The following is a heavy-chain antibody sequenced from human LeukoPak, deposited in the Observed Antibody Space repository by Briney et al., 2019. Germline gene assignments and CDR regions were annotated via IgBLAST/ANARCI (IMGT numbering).Heavy chain of an antibody. Sequence: ASVKVSRKASGYTFTSYDINWVRQATGQGLEWMGWMNPNSGNTGYAQKFQGRVTMTRNTSISTAYMELSSLRSEDTAVYYCAKGGLTMVRGVWWFDPWGQGTLVTVSS. J-gene: IGHJ5*02. D-gene: IGHD3-10*01. CDR1: GYTFTSYD. CDR3: AKGGLTMVRGVWWFDP. CDR2: MNPNSGNT. V-gene: IGHV1-8*01.